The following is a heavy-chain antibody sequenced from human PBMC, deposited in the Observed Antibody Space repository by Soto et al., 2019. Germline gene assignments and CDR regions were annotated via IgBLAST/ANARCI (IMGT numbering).Heavy chain of an antibody. CDR2: IYYSGRT. V-gene: IGHV4-39*01. J-gene: IGHJ4*02. CDR3: ATPSDGWELPDY. CDR1: GGSISSSNYY. D-gene: IGHD1-26*01. Sequence: QLQLQESGPGLVKPSETLSLTCTVSGGSISSSNYYWGWIRQPPGKGLEWIGSIYYSGRTYYNPSLKSRVTISVDTSKNQFSLKLSSVTATDTAVYYGATPSDGWELPDYWGQGTLVTVSS.